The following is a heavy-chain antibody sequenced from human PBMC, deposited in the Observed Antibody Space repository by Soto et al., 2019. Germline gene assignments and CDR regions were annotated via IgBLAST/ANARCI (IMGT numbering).Heavy chain of an antibody. CDR3: VTSLITLGESQSSFFDY. V-gene: IGHV3-30*04. J-gene: IGHJ4*02. CDR1: GFTFDEHS. CDR2: IGYDAIYK. Sequence: QVQLEESGGGVVQPGGSLRLSCAASGFTFDEHSMHWVRQAPGKGLEWVAAIGYDAIYKFYADSVEGRFTISRDNSKNTLYLHMNSLRNEDTAVYYCVTSLITLGESQSSFFDYWGQGTLVSVSS. D-gene: IGHD3-16*01.